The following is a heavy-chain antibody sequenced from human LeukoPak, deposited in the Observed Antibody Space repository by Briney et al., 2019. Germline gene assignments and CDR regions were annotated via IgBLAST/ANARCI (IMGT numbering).Heavy chain of an antibody. CDR3: ARGGWVSSDAFDV. J-gene: IGHJ3*01. D-gene: IGHD5/OR15-5a*01. Sequence: GGSLRLSCAASGFTFSNYAVSWVRQAPGKGLDWVSVISGPGTSTSYGNSVKGRFTISRDNSKNTVFLQMNGLRAEDTAVYYCARGGWVSSDAFDVWGQGTMVTVSS. CDR2: ISGPGTST. CDR1: GFTFSNYA. V-gene: IGHV3-23*01.